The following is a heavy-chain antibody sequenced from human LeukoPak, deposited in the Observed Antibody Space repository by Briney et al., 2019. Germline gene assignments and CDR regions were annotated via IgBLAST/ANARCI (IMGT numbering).Heavy chain of an antibody. D-gene: IGHD6-19*01. CDR1: GASISSGGSY. V-gene: IGHV4-31*03. J-gene: IGHJ6*03. CDR2: IYYSGRT. CDR3: ARLRGIRASGIAVAGTGGSTHYYFYMDV. Sequence: SQTLSLTCTVSGASISSGGSYWDWLRHYPGKGLEWIGYIYYSGRTYYNPSLKSRFTISLNTSKNQFSRKLSSVTAADTAVYYCARLRGIRASGIAVAGTGGSTHYYFYMDVWGKGTTVTVSS.